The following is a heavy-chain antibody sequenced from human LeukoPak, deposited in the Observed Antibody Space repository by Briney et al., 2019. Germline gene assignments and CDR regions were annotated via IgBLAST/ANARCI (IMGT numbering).Heavy chain of an antibody. J-gene: IGHJ6*02. Sequence: SVKVSCMASRYTFTDYYMHWVRQSPGQRVEWMGWINLNSGGTNFAQKFQGRVTMTRDTSIRTAYMELNRLTSDDTAVYYCTRSHYSDSSGYYIYYGMDVWGQGTTVTVSS. D-gene: IGHD3-22*01. CDR1: RYTFTDYY. CDR3: TRSHYSDSSGYYIYYGMDV. V-gene: IGHV1-2*02. CDR2: INLNSGGT.